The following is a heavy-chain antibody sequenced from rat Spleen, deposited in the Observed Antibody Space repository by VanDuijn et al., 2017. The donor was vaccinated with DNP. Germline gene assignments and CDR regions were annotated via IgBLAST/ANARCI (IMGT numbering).Heavy chain of an antibody. Sequence: EVQLVESGGGLVQPGRSLKLSCAASGFTFSSYWMYWIRQAPGKGLEWVASINTDGGSTYYPDSVKGRFTISRDNAENTVYLQMNSLRSEDTATYYCTRIGDLHNGGDGDALDAWGQGTSVTVSS. CDR1: GFTFSSYW. J-gene: IGHJ4*01. CDR2: INTDGGST. D-gene: IGHD1-1*01. CDR3: TRIGDLHNGGDGDALDA. V-gene: IGHV5-58*01.